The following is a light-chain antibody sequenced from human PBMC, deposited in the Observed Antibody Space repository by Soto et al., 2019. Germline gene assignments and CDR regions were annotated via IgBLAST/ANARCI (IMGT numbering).Light chain of an antibody. J-gene: IGKJ1*01. V-gene: IGKV3-15*01. CDR2: DAS. Sequence: EIVLTQSPANLSLSPGERATLSCRASQSVSSYLAWYQQKPGQAPRLLIYDASTRATGIPARFSGSGSGTEFTLTISSLQPEDFAVYYCQQYYNWPRTFGQGTKVDIK. CDR1: QSVSSY. CDR3: QQYYNWPRT.